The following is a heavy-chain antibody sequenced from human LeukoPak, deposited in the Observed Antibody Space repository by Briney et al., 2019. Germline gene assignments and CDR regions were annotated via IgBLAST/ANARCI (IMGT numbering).Heavy chain of an antibody. V-gene: IGHV3-20*04. CDR2: LNWDGGTT. Sequence: GGSLRLSCAASGFTFGDYGMSWVRQAPGKGLEWVSGLNWDGGTTGHADSVKGRFTISRDNAKNSLYLQMNSLRAEDTAVYYCAKFDGYNPPFDYWGQGTLVTVSS. CDR3: AKFDGYNPPFDY. D-gene: IGHD5-24*01. J-gene: IGHJ4*02. CDR1: GFTFGDYG.